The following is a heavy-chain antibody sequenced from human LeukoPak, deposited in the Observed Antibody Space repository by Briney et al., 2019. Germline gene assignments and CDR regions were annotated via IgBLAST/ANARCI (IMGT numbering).Heavy chain of an antibody. CDR3: ARDGKLWPQTLDN. J-gene: IGHJ4*02. D-gene: IGHD5-18*01. CDR1: GGTFSSYA. Sequence: ASVKVSCKASGGTFSSYAISWVRQAPGQGLEWMGRIIPILGIANYAQKFQGRVTITADKSTSPAYTELSRLRSEDTAVYYCARDGKLWPQTLDNCGQGNLGTVSS. CDR2: IIPILGIA. V-gene: IGHV1-69*04.